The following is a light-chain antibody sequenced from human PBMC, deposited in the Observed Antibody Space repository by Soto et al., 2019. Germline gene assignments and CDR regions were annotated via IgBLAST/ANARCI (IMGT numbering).Light chain of an antibody. Sequence: QSVLTQPASMSGSPGQSITIPCTGTNSDVGGYNSVSWYQQHPGKAPKLMIYDVTNRPSGVSSRFSGSKSGNTASLTISGLQAEDEADYYCSSYTTNTTPYVFGTGTKVTVL. CDR2: DVT. J-gene: IGLJ1*01. CDR1: NSDVGGYNS. V-gene: IGLV2-14*01. CDR3: SSYTTNTTPYV.